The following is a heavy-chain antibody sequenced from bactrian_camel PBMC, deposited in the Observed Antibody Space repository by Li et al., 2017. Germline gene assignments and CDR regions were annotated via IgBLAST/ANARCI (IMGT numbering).Heavy chain of an antibody. V-gene: IGHV3S31*01. Sequence: DVQLVESGGGLVQPGGSLRLSCVASGFAFSKYAMSWVRLVPGKGLEWVSAINSGGVTTYYADSVSGRFTASGDGIENALRLHMDSLKSEDSAVYYCVAPVERGGDWNFAYWGQGTQVTVS. D-gene: IGHD8*01. CDR1: GFAFSKYA. CDR2: INSGGVTT. J-gene: IGHJ4*01. CDR3: VAPVERGGDWNFAY.